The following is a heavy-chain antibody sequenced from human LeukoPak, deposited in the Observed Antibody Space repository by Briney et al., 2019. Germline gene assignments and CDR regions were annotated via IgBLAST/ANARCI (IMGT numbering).Heavy chain of an antibody. CDR3: ARHLTTYYYDSSGSYP. Sequence: KTSETLSLTCTVSGGSISSSSYYWGWIRQPPGKGLEWIGTIHYSGSTYYNPSLKSRVTISVDTSKNQFSLKLSSVTAADPAVYYCARHLTTYYYDSSGSYPWGQGTLVTVSS. D-gene: IGHD3-22*01. J-gene: IGHJ4*02. CDR1: GGSISSSSYY. V-gene: IGHV4-39*01. CDR2: IHYSGST.